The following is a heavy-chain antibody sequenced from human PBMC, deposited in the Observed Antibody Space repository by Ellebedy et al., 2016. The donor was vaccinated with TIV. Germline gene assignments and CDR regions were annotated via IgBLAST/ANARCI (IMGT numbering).Heavy chain of an antibody. Sequence: SETLSLTXALYGGSFSGYYWSWIRQPPGKGLEWIGEINDSGITKYNPSLQSRLTISGDTSKNQFSLKLSSVTAADTAVYYCARDGGYSSGWYNYWGQGTLVTVSS. J-gene: IGHJ4*02. CDR3: ARDGGYSSGWYNY. V-gene: IGHV4-34*01. D-gene: IGHD6-19*01. CDR2: INDSGIT. CDR1: GGSFSGYY.